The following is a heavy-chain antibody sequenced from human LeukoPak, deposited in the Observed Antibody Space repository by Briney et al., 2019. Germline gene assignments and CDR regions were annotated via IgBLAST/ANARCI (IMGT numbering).Heavy chain of an antibody. CDR2: IYSSGTT. Sequence: GGSLRLSCAASGFSVSSKYMNWVRQAPGKGLEWVSVIYSSGTTHYADSVKGRFTISRDNAKNSLYLQMNSLRAEDTAVYYCGRYGLGYYYMDVWGKGTTVTVSS. V-gene: IGHV3-66*01. CDR3: GRYGLGYYYMDV. D-gene: IGHD6-19*01. J-gene: IGHJ6*03. CDR1: GFSVSSKY.